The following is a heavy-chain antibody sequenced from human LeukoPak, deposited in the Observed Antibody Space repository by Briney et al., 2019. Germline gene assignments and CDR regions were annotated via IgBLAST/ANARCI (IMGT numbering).Heavy chain of an antibody. CDR3: AREEGYGAFDI. CDR1: GFTFSTYS. CDR2: ISSSSSYI. D-gene: IGHD2-15*01. V-gene: IGHV3-21*01. Sequence: KPGGSLRLSCAASGFTFSTYSMNWVRQAPGKGLEWVSYISSSSSYIYQPDSVKGRFTISRDNAKNSLYLQMNSLRAEDTAIYYCAREEGYGAFDIWGQGTMVTVSS. J-gene: IGHJ3*02.